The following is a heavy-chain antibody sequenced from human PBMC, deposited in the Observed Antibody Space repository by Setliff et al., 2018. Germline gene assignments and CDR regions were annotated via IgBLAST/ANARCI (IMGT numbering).Heavy chain of an antibody. CDR1: GGSISSSSYY. V-gene: IGHV4-39*07. J-gene: IGHJ6*02. D-gene: IGHD6-13*01. Sequence: NPSETLSLTCIVSGGSISSSSYYWGWIRQPPGKGLEWIGSIDYSGTIYYNPSLKSRVTISVDTSKNQFSLKLSSVTAADTAVYYCARDEGSSYFYGMDVWGQGTTVTVSS. CDR3: ARDEGSSYFYGMDV. CDR2: IDYSGTI.